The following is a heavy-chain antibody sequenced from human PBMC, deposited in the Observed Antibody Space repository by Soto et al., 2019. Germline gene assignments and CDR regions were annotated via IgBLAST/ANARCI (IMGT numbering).Heavy chain of an antibody. D-gene: IGHD6-19*01. V-gene: IGHV3-48*02. CDR3: ARSVEGHFAY. J-gene: IGHJ4*02. Sequence: EVQLVESGGGLVRPGESLRLSCAASGFKFSIYSMNWIRQAPGKGLEWVSYITSDTLTIRYADSVRGRFIISRDNAGNSVFLQINSLRDEDTATYFSARSVEGHFAYWGQGALVTVSS. CDR1: GFKFSIYS. CDR2: ITSDTLTI.